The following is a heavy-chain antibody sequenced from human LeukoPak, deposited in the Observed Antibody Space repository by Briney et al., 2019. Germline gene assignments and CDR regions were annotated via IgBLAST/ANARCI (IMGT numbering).Heavy chain of an antibody. Sequence: SETLSLTCAVYGGSFSGYYWSWIRQPPGKGLEWIGYIYSSGSTNYNPSLKSRVTISVDTSKNQFSLKLSSVTAADTAVYYCARRDNYYGSGSWFDPWGQGTLVTVSS. CDR1: GGSFSGYY. J-gene: IGHJ5*02. CDR3: ARRDNYYGSGSWFDP. V-gene: IGHV4-4*09. D-gene: IGHD3-10*01. CDR2: IYSSGST.